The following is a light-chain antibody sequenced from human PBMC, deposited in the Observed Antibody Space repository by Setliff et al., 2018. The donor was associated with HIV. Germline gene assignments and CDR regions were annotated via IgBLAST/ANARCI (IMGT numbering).Light chain of an antibody. Sequence: IVLSQSPGTLSLSPGERATVSCRASQNVTSSHLAWYQHKPGLAPRLLIYDASNRATGIPDRFTASGSGTDFTLTIGGLEPEAFAVYYCHQYCVSPQTFGQGTKVDIK. V-gene: IGKV3D-20*01. CDR3: HQYCVSPQT. J-gene: IGKJ1*01. CDR2: DAS. CDR1: QNVTSSH.